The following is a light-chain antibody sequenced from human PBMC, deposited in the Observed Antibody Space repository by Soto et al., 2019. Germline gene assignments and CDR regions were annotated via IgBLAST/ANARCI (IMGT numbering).Light chain of an antibody. Sequence: QTVVTQEPSLTVSPGGTVTLTCASTTGAVTSDYYPNWFQQKPGQAPRVLIYGTSHKQSWTPARFSGSLLGGRAALTLSGVQPEDEADYYCLVYYGGAWVFGGGTKVTVL. CDR3: LVYYGGAWV. J-gene: IGLJ3*02. V-gene: IGLV7-43*01. CDR1: TGAVTSDYY. CDR2: GTS.